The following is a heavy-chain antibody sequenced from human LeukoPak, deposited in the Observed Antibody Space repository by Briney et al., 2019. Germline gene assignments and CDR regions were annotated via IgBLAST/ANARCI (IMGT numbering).Heavy chain of an antibody. CDR1: GFTFSSYR. J-gene: IGHJ4*02. Sequence: GGSLRLSCAASGFTFSSYRMNWVRQAPGKGLEWVSYISSSSSTIYYADSVKGRFTISRDNAKNSLYLQMNSLRAEDTAVYYCARDDWDGSGSYYNVKFDYWGQGTLVTVSS. CDR2: ISSSSSTI. CDR3: ARDDWDGSGSYYNVKFDY. V-gene: IGHV3-48*01. D-gene: IGHD3-10*01.